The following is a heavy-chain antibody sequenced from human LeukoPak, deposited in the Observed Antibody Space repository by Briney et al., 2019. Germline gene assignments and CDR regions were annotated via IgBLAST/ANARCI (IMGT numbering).Heavy chain of an antibody. CDR1: GYTFTGYY. CDR2: INPNSGGT. D-gene: IGHD3-10*01. J-gene: IGHJ4*02. V-gene: IGHV1-2*02. CDR3: ARAPARVLLWFGFDY. Sequence: GASVKVSCKASGYTFTGYYMHWVRQAPGQGLEWMGWINPNSGGTNYAQKFQGTFPITTHTSITPPYMELSRLRSHDTAVYYCARAPARVLLWFGFDYWGQGTLVTVSS.